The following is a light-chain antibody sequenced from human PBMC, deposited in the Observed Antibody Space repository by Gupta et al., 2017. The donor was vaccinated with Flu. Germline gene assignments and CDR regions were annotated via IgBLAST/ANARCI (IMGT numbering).Light chain of an antibody. CDR1: SNDVGYYNL. V-gene: IGLV2-14*02. CDR3: CEHNSSDTCI. CDR2: EDA. J-gene: IGLJ2*01. Sequence: QSVLTQPSSVSGSPGQSITISCTGTSNDVGYYNLVSWDQQRPGQAPKVISDEDAKRPSGVSELCAGSKSGTTALLTSAGLLAEDDAYYYCCEHNSSDTCIFGGGAKVTVL.